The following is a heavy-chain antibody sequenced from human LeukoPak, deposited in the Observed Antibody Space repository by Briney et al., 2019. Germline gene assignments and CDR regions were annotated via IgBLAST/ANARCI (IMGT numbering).Heavy chain of an antibody. CDR3: ARHIVTGTSSFYAFDL. CDR2: IYPRDSDT. CDR1: GYSFTDYR. Sequence: GESLKISCKGSGYSFTDYRIGWVRQMAGKGLEWMGIIYPRDSDTIYSPSFQGQVTISADRSISTAYLQWSSLKASDTAIYYCARHIVTGTSSFYAFDLWGQGTMVTVSS. D-gene: IGHD1-7*01. V-gene: IGHV5-51*01. J-gene: IGHJ3*01.